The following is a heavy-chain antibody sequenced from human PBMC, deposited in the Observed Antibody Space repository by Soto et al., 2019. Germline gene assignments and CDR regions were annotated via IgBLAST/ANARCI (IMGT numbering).Heavy chain of an antibody. J-gene: IGHJ3*02. CDR3: ATGTNYSASGDDAFDI. CDR2: MNPNSGNT. D-gene: IGHD3-10*01. V-gene: IGHV1-8*01. CDR1: GYTFTSYD. Sequence: QVQLVQSGAEVKKPGASVKVSCKASGYTFTSYDINWVRQATGQGLEWMGWMNPNSGNTGYAQKFQGRVTMTRNTSISTAYLALSSMRSGETAVYYSATGTNYSASGDDAFDIWGQRTMVTVSS.